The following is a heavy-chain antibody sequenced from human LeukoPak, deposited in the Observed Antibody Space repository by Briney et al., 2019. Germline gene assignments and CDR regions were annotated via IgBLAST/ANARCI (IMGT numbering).Heavy chain of an antibody. Sequence: TLSLTCTVSGGSISSYYWSWIRQPPGEALEWLARIDWDDDKFYSASLKTRLTISKDTSKNQVVLTMTNMDPVDTATYYCARLKYYYDSSAYSLDYWGQGTLVTVSS. V-gene: IGHV2-70*16. CDR1: GGSISSYYW. CDR3: ARLKYYYDSSAYSLDY. J-gene: IGHJ4*02. CDR2: IDWDDDK. D-gene: IGHD3-22*01.